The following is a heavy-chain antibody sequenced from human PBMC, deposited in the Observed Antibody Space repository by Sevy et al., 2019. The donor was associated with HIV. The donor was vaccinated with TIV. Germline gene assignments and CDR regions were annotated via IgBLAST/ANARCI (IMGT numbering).Heavy chain of an antibody. CDR3: ARDPRMYGDYLLAYFDY. Sequence: GGSLRLSCAASGFAPSTYGMHWVRQAPGKGLEWVAVIGYDGSNKYYADSVKARFSISRDNSRNTLFLQMDGLRAEDTAVYYCARDPRMYGDYLLAYFDYWGQGTLVTVSS. V-gene: IGHV3-33*01. CDR2: IGYDGSNK. D-gene: IGHD2-8*01. CDR1: GFAPSTYG. J-gene: IGHJ4*02.